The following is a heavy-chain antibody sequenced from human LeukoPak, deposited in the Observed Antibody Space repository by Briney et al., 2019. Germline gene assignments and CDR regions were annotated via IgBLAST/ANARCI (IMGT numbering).Heavy chain of an antibody. CDR1: GFTFDDYA. CDR2: ISWNSGSI. D-gene: IGHD6-19*01. J-gene: IGHJ4*02. V-gene: IGHV3-9*01. Sequence: GGSLRLSCAASGFTFDDYAMHWVRQAPGKGLEWVSGISWNSGSIGYADSVKGRFTISRDNAKNSLYLQMNSLRAEDTALYNCAKDGYSSGWFLDYWGQGTLVTVSS. CDR3: AKDGYSSGWFLDY.